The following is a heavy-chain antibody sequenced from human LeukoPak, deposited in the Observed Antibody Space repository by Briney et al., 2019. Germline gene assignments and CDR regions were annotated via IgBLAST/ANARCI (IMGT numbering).Heavy chain of an antibody. D-gene: IGHD1-1*01. CDR3: ARGVYNDAFDI. J-gene: IGHJ3*02. Sequence: GGSLRLSCVASGRTFSSYAMHWVRQAPGKGLEWVAVISNGGTNNYYADSVKGRFTISRDNSKNTLYLQMNSLRAEDTAVYYCARGVYNDAFDIWGQGTAVTVSS. V-gene: IGHV3-30-3*01. CDR1: GRTFSSYA. CDR2: ISNGGTNN.